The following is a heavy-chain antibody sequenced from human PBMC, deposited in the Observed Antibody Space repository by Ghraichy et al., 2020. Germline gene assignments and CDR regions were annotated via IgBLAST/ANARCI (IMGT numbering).Heavy chain of an antibody. V-gene: IGHV1-69*13. J-gene: IGHJ5*02. CDR1: GGTFSSYA. D-gene: IGHD6-13*01. CDR2: IIPIFGTA. CDR3: ARDLSPLPRFGGYSSSWKEFDP. Sequence: SVKLSCKASGGTFSSYAISWVRQAPGQGLEWMGGIIPIFGTANYAQKFQGRVTITADESTSTAYMELSSLRSEDTAVYYCARDLSPLPRFGGYSSSWKEFDPWGQGTLVTVSS.